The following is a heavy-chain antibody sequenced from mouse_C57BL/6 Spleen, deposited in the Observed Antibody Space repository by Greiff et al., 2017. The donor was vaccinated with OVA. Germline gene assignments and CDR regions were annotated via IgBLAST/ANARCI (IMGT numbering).Heavy chain of an antibody. CDR3: ERTSYGSSYGWFAY. V-gene: IGHV1-75*01. J-gene: IGHJ3*01. CDR2: IFPGSGST. Sequence: QVQLQQSGPELVKPGASVKISCKASGYTFTDYYINWVKQRPGQGLEWIGWIFPGSGSTYYNEKFKGKATLTVDKSSSTAYMLLSSLTSEDSAVYFCERTSYGSSYGWFAYWGQGTLVTVSA. CDR1: GYTFTDYY. D-gene: IGHD1-1*01.